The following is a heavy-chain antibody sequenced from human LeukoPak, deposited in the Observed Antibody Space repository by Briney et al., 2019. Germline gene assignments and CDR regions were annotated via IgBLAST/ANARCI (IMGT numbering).Heavy chain of an antibody. D-gene: IGHD6-19*01. J-gene: IGHJ4*02. CDR1: GITFTNSF. CDR2: IYKSSNGKTT. Sequence: GGSLRLSCAASGITFTNSFMTWVRQAPGKGLEWVGRIYKSSNGKTTDDGAAGKGRFTMSRDDSKNTLYLQMNSVKTEDTALYYCTSYNSGSCAFWGQGTLVTVSS. CDR3: TSYNSGSCAF. V-gene: IGHV3-15*01.